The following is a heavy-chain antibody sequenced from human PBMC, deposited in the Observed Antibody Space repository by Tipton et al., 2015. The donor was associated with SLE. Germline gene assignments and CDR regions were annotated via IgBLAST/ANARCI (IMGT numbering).Heavy chain of an antibody. Sequence: SLRLSCAASGFTFSSYAMHWVRQAPGKGLEWVAVISYDGSNKYYADSVKGRFTISRDNSKNTLYLQMNSLRAEDTAVYYCARVRQIADYFDYWGLGTLVTVSS. CDR3: ARVRQIADYFDY. J-gene: IGHJ4*02. CDR1: GFTFSSYA. D-gene: IGHD3-10*01. V-gene: IGHV3-30-3*01. CDR2: ISYDGSNK.